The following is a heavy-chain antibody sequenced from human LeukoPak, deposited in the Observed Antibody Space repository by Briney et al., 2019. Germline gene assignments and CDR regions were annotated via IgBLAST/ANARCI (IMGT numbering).Heavy chain of an antibody. CDR1: GFTFSDYY. CDR3: VGDSNGYYYGYDY. J-gene: IGHJ4*02. V-gene: IGHV3-11*01. Sequence: PGGSLRLSCAASGFTFSDYYMSWIRQAPGKGLEWVSYISNSGSVIYYADSVEGRFTISRDNVKNSVYLQMNSLRAEDTAVYYCVGDSNGYYYGYDYWGQGTLVTVSS. CDR2: ISNSGSVI. D-gene: IGHD3-22*01.